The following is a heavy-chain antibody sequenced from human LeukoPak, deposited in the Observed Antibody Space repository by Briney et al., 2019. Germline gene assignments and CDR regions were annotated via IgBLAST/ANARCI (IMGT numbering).Heavy chain of an antibody. D-gene: IGHD3-10*01. V-gene: IGHV4-59*01. Sequence: SETLSLPCTVSGGSIGSYYWSWLRQPPGKGLEWIGYIYYSGNTIYNPSLKSRVTISVDTSKNQFSLKLSSVTAADTAVYYCATNSYGSGDWEWGQFDYWGQGTLVTVSS. CDR1: GGSIGSYY. J-gene: IGHJ4*02. CDR2: IYYSGNT. CDR3: ATNSYGSGDWEWGQFDY.